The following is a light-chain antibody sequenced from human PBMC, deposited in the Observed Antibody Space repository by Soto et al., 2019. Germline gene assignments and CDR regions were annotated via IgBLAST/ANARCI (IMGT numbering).Light chain of an antibody. Sequence: EIVLTQSPGTLSLSPGERATLSCRASQSVSSSYLAWYQQKPGQAPRLLIYGASSRATGIPDRFSGSGSGTDFTLTISRPEPEDFAVYYCQQYGGSPWTFGQGTKV. CDR2: GAS. V-gene: IGKV3-20*01. CDR1: QSVSSSY. J-gene: IGKJ1*01. CDR3: QQYGGSPWT.